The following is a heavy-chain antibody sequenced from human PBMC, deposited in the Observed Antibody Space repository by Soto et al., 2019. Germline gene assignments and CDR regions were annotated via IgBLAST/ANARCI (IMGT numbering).Heavy chain of an antibody. CDR1: GFTFSSYA. Sequence: GGSLRLSCAASGFTFSSYAMSWVRQAPGKGLEWVSAISGSGGSTYYADSVKGRFTISRDNSKNTLYLQMTSLRAEDTAVYYCAKDPGAGIAVACFYYWGQESLVSISS. D-gene: IGHD6-19*01. CDR3: AKDPGAGIAVACFYY. CDR2: ISGSGGST. J-gene: IGHJ4*02. V-gene: IGHV3-23*01.